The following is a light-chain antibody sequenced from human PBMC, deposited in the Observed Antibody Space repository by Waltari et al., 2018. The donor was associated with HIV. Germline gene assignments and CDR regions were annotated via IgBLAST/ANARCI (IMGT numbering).Light chain of an antibody. CDR1: QIIDYW. Sequence: DVQMTQSPSTLSASVGDRVYITCRASQIIDYWLAWYQQKPGQPPKLLIYKTSYLESGVPTRFSGSGSGADFTLTIDGLQPEDFATYYCQQYNSHSYTFGQGTKLDIK. CDR2: KTS. CDR3: QQYNSHSYT. J-gene: IGKJ2*01. V-gene: IGKV1-5*03.